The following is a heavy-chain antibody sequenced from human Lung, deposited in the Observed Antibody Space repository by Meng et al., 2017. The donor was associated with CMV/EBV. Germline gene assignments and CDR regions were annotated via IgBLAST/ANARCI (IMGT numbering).Heavy chain of an antibody. V-gene: IGHV4-31*03. CDR3: ARTNYGDYNWFDP. CDR1: GGSISSGGFY. Sequence: SGPGLVKPSQTLSLTCTVSGGSISSGGFYWSWIRQHPGKGLEWIGYIYYSGSTYYNPSLRSRVAISIDTSKNQFSLKLTSVTAADTAVYFCARTNYGDYNWFDPWGQGTLVTVSS. CDR2: IYYSGST. D-gene: IGHD4-17*01. J-gene: IGHJ5*02.